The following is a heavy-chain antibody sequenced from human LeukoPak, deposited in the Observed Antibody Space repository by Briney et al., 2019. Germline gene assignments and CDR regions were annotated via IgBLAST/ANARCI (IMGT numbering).Heavy chain of an antibody. CDR1: GYTFTSFD. Sequence: GASVKVSCKASGYTFTSFDISWVRQATGQGPEWMGWMNPGSGNTGYAQRFRGRVTMTRDTSISTAYLELSSLTSEDTAVYYCASHTYYLSSGSFGHWGQGTPVTVSS. V-gene: IGHV1-8*01. J-gene: IGHJ4*02. CDR3: ASHTYYLSSGSFGH. D-gene: IGHD3-10*01. CDR2: MNPGSGNT.